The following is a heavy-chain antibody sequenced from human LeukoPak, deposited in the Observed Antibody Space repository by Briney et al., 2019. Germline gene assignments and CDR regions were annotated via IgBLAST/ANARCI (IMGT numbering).Heavy chain of an antibody. J-gene: IGHJ5*02. V-gene: IGHV1-2*02. CDR2: IKPNSGGT. Sequence: ASVKVSCKASGYTFTGYYMHWVRQAPGQGLEWMGWIKPNSGGTNYAQKFQGRVTMTRDTSISTAYMELSRLRSDDTAVYYCARNPTVAGRQRGFDPWGQGTLVTVSS. CDR3: ARNPTVAGRQRGFDP. D-gene: IGHD6-19*01. CDR1: GYTFTGYY.